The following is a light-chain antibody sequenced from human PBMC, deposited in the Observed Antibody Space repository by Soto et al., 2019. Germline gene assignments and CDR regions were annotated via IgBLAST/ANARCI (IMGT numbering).Light chain of an antibody. CDR1: ERINTY. CDR2: AAS. J-gene: IGKJ4*01. Sequence: DIQMTQSPSSVSASGGDRVTITCRASERINTYLAWYQQQPGKAPKLLIYAASSLQSGVPSRFSGSGSGTEFTLTISNLQHEDFATYYCQQANSPPLTFGGGTKV. CDR3: QQANSPPLT. V-gene: IGKV1-12*01.